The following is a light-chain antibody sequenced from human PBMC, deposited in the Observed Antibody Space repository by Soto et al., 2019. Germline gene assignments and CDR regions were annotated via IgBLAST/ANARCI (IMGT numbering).Light chain of an antibody. J-gene: IGKJ2*01. CDR2: AAS. V-gene: IGKV1-39*01. CDR1: QSISWY. Sequence: DIQMTQSPSSLSASVGDRVTITCRASQSISWYLNWYQQKPGKAPKLLIYAASSLQSGVPSRFSGGGSGTDFTLTISSLQPEDFATYYCQQSYNIPPMYTFGQGTKLEIK. CDR3: QQSYNIPPMYT.